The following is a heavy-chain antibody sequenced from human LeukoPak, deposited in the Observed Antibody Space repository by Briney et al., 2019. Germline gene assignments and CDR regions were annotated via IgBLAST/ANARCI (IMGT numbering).Heavy chain of an antibody. CDR1: GFTFSSYG. Sequence: PGGSLRLSCAASGFTFSSYGMHWVRQAPGKGLEWVAFIRYDGSNKYYADSVKGRFTISRDNSKNTLYLQMNSLRAEDTAVYYCAKDLPLWPQGFDPWGQGTLVTVSS. D-gene: IGHD2-21*01. V-gene: IGHV3-30*02. CDR2: IRYDGSNK. CDR3: AKDLPLWPQGFDP. J-gene: IGHJ5*02.